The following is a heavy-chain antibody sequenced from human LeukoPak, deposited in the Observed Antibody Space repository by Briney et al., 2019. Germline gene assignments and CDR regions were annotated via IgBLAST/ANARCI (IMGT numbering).Heavy chain of an antibody. CDR1: GFTFSNYA. V-gene: IGHV3-23*01. D-gene: IGHD3-22*01. Sequence: AGSLRLSCAASGFTFSNYAVNWVRQAPGKGLEWVSTITGSGGSTFYEDSVKGRFTISRDNSMDTLYLQMSSLRAEDTAVYYCAKDRGRYYDSSGYYWGYYFDSWGQGILVTVST. CDR2: ITGSGGST. J-gene: IGHJ4*02. CDR3: AKDRGRYYDSSGYYWGYYFDS.